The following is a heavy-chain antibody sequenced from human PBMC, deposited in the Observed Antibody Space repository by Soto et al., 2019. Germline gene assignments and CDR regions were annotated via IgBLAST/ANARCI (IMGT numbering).Heavy chain of an antibody. V-gene: IGHV5-51*01. Sequence: PVESLTISCKVSGDTFLPYWVGWVGQMHGQGLEWMGIINPADSDTRYSPSFQGQVTISADKSISTAHLQWSSLKASDTAIYYCARITRARGLNSFYAMDVWGQGATVTVSS. D-gene: IGHD3-10*01. CDR2: INPADSDT. CDR1: GDTFLPYW. J-gene: IGHJ6*02. CDR3: ARITRARGLNSFYAMDV.